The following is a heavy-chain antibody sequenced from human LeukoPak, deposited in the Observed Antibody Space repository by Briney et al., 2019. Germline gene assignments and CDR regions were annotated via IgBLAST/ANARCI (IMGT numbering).Heavy chain of an antibody. V-gene: IGHV3-21*01. CDR1: GFSLSFYS. Sequence: GGSLRLSCAASGFSLSFYSLDLVRQAPGKGLEWVSSIDVRGSGMFYADSVKGRFIISRDNAQNSLYLQMDSLRAEDTAVYYCARSRSAGYWGQGTLVTVSS. CDR3: ARSRSAGY. CDR2: IDVRGSGM. J-gene: IGHJ4*02.